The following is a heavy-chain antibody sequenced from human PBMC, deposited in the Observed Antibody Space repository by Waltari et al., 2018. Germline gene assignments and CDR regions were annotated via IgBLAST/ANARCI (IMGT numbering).Heavy chain of an antibody. CDR1: GFSFIPYR. CDR2: ISSSSNYI. CDR3: ARIPSKELLPRYGMDV. V-gene: IGHV3-21*01. Sequence: EVQLVESGGGLVKPGGSLRLSCATSGFSFIPYRLTWVRQAPGRGLEWVSSISSSSNYIYYADSVKGRFTISRDNAKNSVSLQMNSLRVEDTAVYYCARIPSKELLPRYGMDVWGQGTTVTVSS. D-gene: IGHD2-15*01. J-gene: IGHJ6*02.